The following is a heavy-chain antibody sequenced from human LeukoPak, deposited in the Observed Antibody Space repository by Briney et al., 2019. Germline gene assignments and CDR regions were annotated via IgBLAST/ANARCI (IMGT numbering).Heavy chain of an antibody. CDR3: AREARAYSLSGAYYYYYMDV. CDR1: GGSFSGYY. Sequence: SETLSLTCAVYGGSFSGYYWSWIRQPPGKGLEWIGEINHSGSTNYNPSLKSRVTISVDTSKNQFSLKLISVTAADTAVYYCAREARAYSLSGAYYYYYMDVWGKGTTVTVSS. J-gene: IGHJ6*03. D-gene: IGHD2-8*02. V-gene: IGHV4-34*01. CDR2: INHSGST.